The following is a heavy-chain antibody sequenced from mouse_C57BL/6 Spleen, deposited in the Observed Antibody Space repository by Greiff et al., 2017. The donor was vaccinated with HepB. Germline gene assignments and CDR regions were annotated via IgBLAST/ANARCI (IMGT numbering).Heavy chain of an antibody. CDR3: ARYYYGLYYFDY. Sequence: QVQLQQPGAELVKPGASVKLSCKASGYTFTSYWMQWVKQRPGQGLEWIGEIDPSVSYTNYNQKFKGKATLTVDTSSSTAYMQLSSLTSEDSAVYYCARYYYGLYYFDYWGQGTTLTVSS. J-gene: IGHJ2*01. CDR1: GYTFTSYW. V-gene: IGHV1-50*01. CDR2: IDPSVSYT. D-gene: IGHD1-1*01.